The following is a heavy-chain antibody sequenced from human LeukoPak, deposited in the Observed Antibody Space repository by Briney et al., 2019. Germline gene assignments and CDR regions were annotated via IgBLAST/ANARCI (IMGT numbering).Heavy chain of an antibody. Sequence: ASVKVSCKASGYTFTTYDIHWVRQATGQGLEWMGIINPSGGSTSYAQKFQGRVTMTRDMSTSTVYMELSSLRSEDTAVYYCASTPPVSRSGSPNYYYYYMDVWGKGTTVTVSS. CDR3: ASTPPVSRSGSPNYYYYYMDV. CDR2: INPSGGST. V-gene: IGHV1-46*01. CDR1: GYTFTTYD. J-gene: IGHJ6*03. D-gene: IGHD6-19*01.